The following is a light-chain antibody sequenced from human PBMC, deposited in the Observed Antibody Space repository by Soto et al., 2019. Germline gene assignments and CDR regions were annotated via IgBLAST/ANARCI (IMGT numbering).Light chain of an antibody. V-gene: IGLV1-40*01. Sequence: QSVLTQPPSVSGAPGQKVSISSTRSSSNVGAGYDVHWYQHLPGTAPKLLIYGNNNRPSGVPDRFSGSKSGTSASLAITGLQAEDEADYYCQSYDSSLSGWVFGGGTQLTVL. CDR2: GNN. CDR1: SSNVGAGYD. J-gene: IGLJ3*02. CDR3: QSYDSSLSGWV.